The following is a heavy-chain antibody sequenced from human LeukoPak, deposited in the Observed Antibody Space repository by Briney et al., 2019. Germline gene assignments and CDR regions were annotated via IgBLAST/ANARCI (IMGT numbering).Heavy chain of an antibody. CDR1: GGSFSGYY. CDR2: INHSGST. V-gene: IGHV4-34*01. D-gene: IGHD5-24*01. J-gene: IGHJ4*02. Sequence: SETLSLTCAVYGGSFSGYYWSWIRQPPGKGLEWIGEINHSGSTNYNPSLKSRVTIPVDTSKNQFSLKLSSVTAADTAVYYCARGLGYNSLDYWGQGTLVTVSS. CDR3: ARGLGYNSLDY.